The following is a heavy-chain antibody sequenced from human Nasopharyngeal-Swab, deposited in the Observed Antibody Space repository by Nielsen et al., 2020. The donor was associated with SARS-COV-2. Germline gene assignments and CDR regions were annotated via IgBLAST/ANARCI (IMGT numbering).Heavy chain of an antibody. J-gene: IGHJ6*02. CDR1: GGSISSSSYY. D-gene: IGHD3-3*01. CDR3: ARHERSIWSGYYTGYYYGMDV. CDR2: IYYSGST. Sequence: SETLSLTCTVSGGSISSSSYYWGWIRQPPGKGLEWIGSIYYSGSTYYNPSLKNRVTISVDTSKNQFSLKLSSVTAADTAVYYCARHERSIWSGYYTGYYYGMDVWGQGTTVTVSS. V-gene: IGHV4-39*01.